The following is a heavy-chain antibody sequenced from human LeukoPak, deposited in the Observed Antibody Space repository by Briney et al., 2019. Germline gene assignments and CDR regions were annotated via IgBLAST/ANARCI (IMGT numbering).Heavy chain of an antibody. D-gene: IGHD5-24*01. V-gene: IGHV1-8*01. Sequence: ASVKVSCKASGYTFTSYDINWVRQATGQGLEWMGWMNPNSGNTGYAQKFQGRVTMTRNTSISTAYMELSSLRSEDTAVYYCVSRRDGYNSPYGMDVWGQGTTVTVSS. J-gene: IGHJ6*02. CDR1: GYTFTSYD. CDR3: VSRRDGYNSPYGMDV. CDR2: MNPNSGNT.